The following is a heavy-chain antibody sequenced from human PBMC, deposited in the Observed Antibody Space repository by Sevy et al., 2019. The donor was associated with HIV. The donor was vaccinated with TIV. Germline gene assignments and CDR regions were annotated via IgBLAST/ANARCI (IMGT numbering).Heavy chain of an antibody. Sequence: GGSLRLSCAASGFTFSDYSMNWVRQAPGKGLEWVSYISSSSSPIYYADSVKGRFTISRDKAKNSLYLQMNSLGDEDTAVYYCARNGDYDYWGQGTLVTVSS. D-gene: IGHD4-17*01. CDR2: ISSSSSPI. V-gene: IGHV3-48*02. J-gene: IGHJ4*02. CDR3: ARNGDYDY. CDR1: GFTFSDYS.